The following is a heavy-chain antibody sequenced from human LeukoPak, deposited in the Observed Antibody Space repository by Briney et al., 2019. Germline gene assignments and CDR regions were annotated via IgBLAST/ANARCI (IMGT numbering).Heavy chain of an antibody. CDR3: ATSGYSSSWYYFDY. V-gene: IGHV1-24*01. J-gene: IGHJ4*02. Sequence: GASVKVSCKVSGYTLTELSMHWVRQAPGKGLEWMGGFDPEDGETIYAQKFQGRVTMTEDTSTDTVYMELSSLRSEDTAVYYCATSGYSSSWYYFDYWGQGTLVTVSS. CDR2: FDPEDGET. CDR1: GYTLTELS. D-gene: IGHD6-13*01.